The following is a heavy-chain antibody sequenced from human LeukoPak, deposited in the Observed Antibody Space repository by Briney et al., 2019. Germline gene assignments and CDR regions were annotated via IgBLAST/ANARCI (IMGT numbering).Heavy chain of an antibody. Sequence: GGSLRLSCAASGFTFSSYSMNWVRQAPGKGLEWVSSISSSSSYIYHADSVKGRFTISRDNAKNSLYLQMNSLRAEDTAVYYCARATIMITFGADYWGQGTLVTVSS. J-gene: IGHJ4*02. CDR1: GFTFSSYS. CDR2: ISSSSSYI. CDR3: ARATIMITFGADY. D-gene: IGHD3-16*01. V-gene: IGHV3-21*01.